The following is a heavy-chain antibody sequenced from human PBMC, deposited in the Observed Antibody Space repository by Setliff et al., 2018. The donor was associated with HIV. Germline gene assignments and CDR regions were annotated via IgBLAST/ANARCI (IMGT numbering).Heavy chain of an antibody. J-gene: IGHJ4*02. Sequence: SETLSLTCTVSGDSIISGDYYWGWIRQSPGKGLEWIGGFHHSGSTHYNPSLKSRVTISGQTSNNQFSLKLTSVTAADTAVYYCARGDPFTDFDSWGQGTLVTVSS. CDR1: GDSIISGDYY. CDR2: FHHSGST. V-gene: IGHV4-38-2*02. D-gene: IGHD3-16*01. CDR3: ARGDPFTDFDS.